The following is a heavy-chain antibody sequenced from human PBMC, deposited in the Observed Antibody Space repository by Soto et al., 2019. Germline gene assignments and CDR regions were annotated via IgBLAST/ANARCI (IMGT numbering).Heavy chain of an antibody. Sequence: QVQLVQSGAEVKKPGASVKVSCKASGYTFTSYAMHWVRQAPGQRLEWMGWINAGNGNTKYSQKCQGRVTITRDTSASTAYMELSSLRSEDTAVYYCATGGYSGYDRDYYYYYMDVWGKGTTVTVSS. J-gene: IGHJ6*03. CDR1: GYTFTSYA. CDR2: INAGNGNT. CDR3: ATGGYSGYDRDYYYYYMDV. D-gene: IGHD5-12*01. V-gene: IGHV1-3*01.